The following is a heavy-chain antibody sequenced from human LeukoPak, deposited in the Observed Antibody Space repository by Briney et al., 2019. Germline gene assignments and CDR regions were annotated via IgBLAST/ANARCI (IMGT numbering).Heavy chain of an antibody. Sequence: GASVKVSCKASGGTFSSYAISWVRQAPGQGLEWMGWIIPILGIANYAQKFQGRVTITADKSTSTAYMELSSLRSEDTAVYYCARTVAAYYVWDVGGQGTTVPVSS. CDR1: GGTFSSYA. V-gene: IGHV1-69*10. D-gene: IGHD3-10*02. CDR2: IIPILGIA. J-gene: IGHJ6*02. CDR3: ARTVAAYYVWDV.